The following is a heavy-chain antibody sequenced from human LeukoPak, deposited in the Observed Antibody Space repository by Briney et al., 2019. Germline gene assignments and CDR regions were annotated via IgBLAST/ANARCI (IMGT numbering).Heavy chain of an antibody. V-gene: IGHV1-8*01. Sequence: GASVKVSCKASGYTFTSYDVSWVRQATGQGLEWMGWVNPNSGHTGYAQKFQGRVTMTTNTSISTAYMERSSLRSEDTAVYYGARGAPGSYCSGGSCPYFDYWGQGTLVSVSS. CDR1: GYTFTSYD. D-gene: IGHD2-15*01. J-gene: IGHJ4*02. CDR3: ARGAPGSYCSGGSCPYFDY. CDR2: VNPNSGHT.